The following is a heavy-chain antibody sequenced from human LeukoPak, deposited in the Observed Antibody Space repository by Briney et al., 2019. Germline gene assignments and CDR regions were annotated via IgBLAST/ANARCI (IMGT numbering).Heavy chain of an antibody. CDR3: ARSGVIGVVFISDLSY. V-gene: IGHV1-2*02. D-gene: IGHD3-22*01. Sequence: YTFAEDNRLDLGRAPGIKKKRMGWINPNSGGTNYAQKFQGRVTMTRDTSISTAYMELSRLRSDDTAVYYCARSGVIGVVFISDLSYWGQGTLVTVCS. J-gene: IGHJ4*02. CDR1: YTFAEDN. CDR2: INPNSGGT.